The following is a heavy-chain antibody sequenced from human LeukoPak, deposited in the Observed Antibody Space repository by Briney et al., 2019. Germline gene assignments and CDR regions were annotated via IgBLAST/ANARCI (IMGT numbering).Heavy chain of an antibody. J-gene: IGHJ4*02. CDR2: MNPNSGGT. D-gene: IGHD3-16*01. Sequence: ASVTVSCNGSGYTFTGYYMHWVWQCPRQGLGWVGWMNPNSGGTNYSHKFQGRVTMTRNTSISTAYMELRSLRSDDTAVYYCARDPAVWGSFPDDYYFDYWGQGTLVTVSS. CDR3: ARDPAVWGSFPDDYYFDY. CDR1: GYTFTGYY. V-gene: IGHV1-2*02.